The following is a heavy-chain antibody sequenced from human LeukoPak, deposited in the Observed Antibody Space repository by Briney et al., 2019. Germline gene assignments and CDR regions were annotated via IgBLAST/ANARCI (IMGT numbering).Heavy chain of an antibody. CDR1: GFAFSSYW. V-gene: IGHV3-7*05. CDR2: IKEDGSEK. J-gene: IGHJ4*02. CDR3: ARFGVAGIDY. D-gene: IGHD6-19*01. Sequence: GGSLRLSCAGSGFAFSSYWMSWVRQAPGKGLEWVANIKEDGSEKYYVDSVKGRFTISRDNAKNSLYLQMKSLRAEDTAVYYCARFGVAGIDYWGQGTLVTVSS.